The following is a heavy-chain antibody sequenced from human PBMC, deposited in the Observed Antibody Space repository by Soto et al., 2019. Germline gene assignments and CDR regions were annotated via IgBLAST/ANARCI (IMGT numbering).Heavy chain of an antibody. D-gene: IGHD6-19*01. CDR2: IYYSGST. Sequence: SETLSLTCTVSGGSISSSSYYWGWIRQPPGKGLEWIGSIYYSGSTYYNPSLKSRVTISVDTSKNQFSLKLSPVTAADTAVYYCARHELGSGWPDFDYGGQGTLVTVSS. CDR3: ARHELGSGWPDFDY. V-gene: IGHV4-39*01. CDR1: GGSISSSSYY. J-gene: IGHJ4*02.